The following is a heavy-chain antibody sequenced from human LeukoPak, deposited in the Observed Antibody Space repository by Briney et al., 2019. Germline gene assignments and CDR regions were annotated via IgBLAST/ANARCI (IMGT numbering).Heavy chain of an antibody. V-gene: IGHV4-34*01. D-gene: IGHD3-10*01. Sequence: SETLSLTCAVYGGSFGGYYWSWIRQPPGKGLEWIGEINHSRSTNYSPSLKSRVTISVDTSKNQFSLKLSSVTAADTAVYYCARETRTYDSGSYYIDYWGRGTLVTVSS. CDR1: GGSFGGYY. CDR2: INHSRST. J-gene: IGHJ4*02. CDR3: ARETRTYDSGSYYIDY.